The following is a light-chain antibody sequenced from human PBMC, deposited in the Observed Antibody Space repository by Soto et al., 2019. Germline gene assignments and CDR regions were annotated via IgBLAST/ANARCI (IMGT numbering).Light chain of an antibody. CDR1: QSVSSN. CDR3: QQYDNWRGT. J-gene: IGKJ1*01. Sequence: EIVMTQSPVTLSVSPGERATLSCRASQSVSSNLAWYQQKPGQAPRLLIYGASTRATGIPARFGGSGSGTEFTLTISGLQSEDFAIYYCQQYDNWRGTFAQGTRVDIK. CDR2: GAS. V-gene: IGKV3-15*01.